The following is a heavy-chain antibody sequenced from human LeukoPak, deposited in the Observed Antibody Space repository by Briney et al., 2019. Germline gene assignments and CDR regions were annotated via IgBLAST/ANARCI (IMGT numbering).Heavy chain of an antibody. Sequence: PGGSLRLSCAASGFTLSSSWMHWVRQAPGKGLVWVSRLSPDGSNAIFADSVKGRFTISRDNAKNTLSLQMNSLSAEDTAVYYCARGPPSWYGLDSWGQGTLVTVSS. V-gene: IGHV3-74*01. CDR1: GFTLSSSW. D-gene: IGHD6-13*01. J-gene: IGHJ4*02. CDR2: LSPDGSNA. CDR3: ARGPPSWYGLDS.